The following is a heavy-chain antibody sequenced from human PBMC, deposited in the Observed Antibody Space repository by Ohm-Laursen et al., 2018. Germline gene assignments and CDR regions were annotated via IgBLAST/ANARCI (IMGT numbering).Heavy chain of an antibody. CDR3: ARDRVPYYENDY. CDR2: IKQDGSEK. Sequence: SLRLSCAAPGFTFSSYWMSWVRQAPGKGLEWVAHIKQDGSEKYYVDSVKGRFTISRDNSKNTLYLQMNSLRAEDTAVYYCARDRVPYYENDYWGQGTLVTVSS. D-gene: IGHD3-22*01. CDR1: GFTFSSYW. V-gene: IGHV3-7*01. J-gene: IGHJ4*02.